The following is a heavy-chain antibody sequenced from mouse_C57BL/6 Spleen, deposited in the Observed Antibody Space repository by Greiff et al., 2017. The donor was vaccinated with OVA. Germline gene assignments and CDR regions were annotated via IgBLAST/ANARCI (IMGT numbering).Heavy chain of an antibody. D-gene: IGHD2-3*01. CDR1: GYTFTSYW. Sequence: QVQLQQPGAELVKPGASVKLSCKASGYTFTSYWMQWVKQRPGQGLEWIGEIDPSDSYTNYNQKFKGKATLTVDTSSSTAYMQLSSLTSEDSAVYYCARIDGYYGGFAYWGQGTLVTVSA. CDR2: IDPSDSYT. J-gene: IGHJ3*01. V-gene: IGHV1-50*01. CDR3: ARIDGYYGGFAY.